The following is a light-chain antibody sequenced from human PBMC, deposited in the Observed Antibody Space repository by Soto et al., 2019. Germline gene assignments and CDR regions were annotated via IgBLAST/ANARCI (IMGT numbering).Light chain of an antibody. Sequence: QSALTQPPSASGSPGQSVTISCTGSSSDVGHSNFVSWYQQHPGKGPKLIIYEVSKRPSGVPDRFSGSKSGNTASLSVSGLHDEDEPDYFCHAQADNGKHVFGTGTKLTVL. CDR2: EVS. V-gene: IGLV2-8*01. CDR3: HAQADNGKHV. J-gene: IGLJ1*01. CDR1: SSDVGHSNF.